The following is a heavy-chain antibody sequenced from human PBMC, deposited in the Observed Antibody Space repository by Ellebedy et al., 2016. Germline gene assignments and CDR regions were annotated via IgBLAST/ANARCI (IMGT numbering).Heavy chain of an antibody. J-gene: IGHJ5*02. Sequence: SETLSLTXTVSGGSISSGGYYWSWIRQHPGKGLEWIGYIYYSGSTYYNPSLKSRVTISVDTSKNQFSLKLSSVTAADTAVYYCARDCRQYQPLSLGFDPWGQGTLVTVSS. V-gene: IGHV4-31*03. D-gene: IGHD2-2*01. CDR1: GGSISSGGYY. CDR2: IYYSGST. CDR3: ARDCRQYQPLSLGFDP.